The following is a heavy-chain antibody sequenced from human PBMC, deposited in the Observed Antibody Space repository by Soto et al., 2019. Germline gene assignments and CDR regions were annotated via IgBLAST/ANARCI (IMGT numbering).Heavy chain of an antibody. CDR1: GFSVSNLF. CDR3: ARDTLGGAYDFRH. V-gene: IGHV3-66*01. Sequence: EVQLVESGGGLVQPGGSLRLSCAASGFSVSNLFMTWVRQAPGKGLEWVSVISSDGSTYYGDSVKGRFTISRDNSKNTLYLEMNSLRAGDTAVYYCARDTLGGAYDFRHGGQGTLVTVSS. J-gene: IGHJ4*02. D-gene: IGHD3-3*01. CDR2: ISSDGST.